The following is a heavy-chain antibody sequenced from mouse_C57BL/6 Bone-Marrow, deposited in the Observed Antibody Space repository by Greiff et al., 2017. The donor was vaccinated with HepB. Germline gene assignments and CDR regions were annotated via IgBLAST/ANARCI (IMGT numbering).Heavy chain of an antibody. CDR1: GYSFTDYN. D-gene: IGHD2-2*01. J-gene: IGHJ3*01. V-gene: IGHV1-39*01. CDR3: AKESTMVTTGFAY. CDR2: INPNYGTT. Sequence: VQLKESGPELVKPGASVKISCKASGYSFTDYNMNWVKQSNGKSLEWIGVINPNYGTTSYNQKFKGKATLTVDQSSSTAYMQLNSLTSEDSAVYYCAKESTMVTTGFAYWGQGTLVTVSA.